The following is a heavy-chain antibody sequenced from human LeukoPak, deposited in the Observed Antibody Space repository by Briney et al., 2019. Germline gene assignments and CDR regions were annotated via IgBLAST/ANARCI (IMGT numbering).Heavy chain of an antibody. Sequence: ASVKVSCKASGYTFTSYYMHWVRQAPGQGLECMGIIIPSGGSTSSSQKFQGRVTMTRDTSTSSVYMELSSLRSEDTAVYYCARGGRMVGGFDYWGQGTLVTVSS. CDR3: ARGGRMVGGFDY. CDR1: GYTFTSYY. V-gene: IGHV1-46*01. J-gene: IGHJ4*02. CDR2: IIPSGGST. D-gene: IGHD2-15*01.